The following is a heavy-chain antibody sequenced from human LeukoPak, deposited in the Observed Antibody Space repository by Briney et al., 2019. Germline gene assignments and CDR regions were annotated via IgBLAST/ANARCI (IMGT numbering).Heavy chain of an antibody. CDR1: GFTFSSYG. D-gene: IGHD3-22*01. J-gene: IGHJ3*02. CDR3: AIETAPYYYDSSGYYRGAFDI. V-gene: IGHV3-48*04. Sequence: PGGSLRLSCAASGFTFSSYGMTWVRQAPGKGLEWVSYISSSGSTIYYADSVKGRFTISRDNAKNSLYLQMNSLRAEDTAVYYCAIETAPYYYDSSGYYRGAFDIWGQGTMVTVSS. CDR2: ISSSGSTI.